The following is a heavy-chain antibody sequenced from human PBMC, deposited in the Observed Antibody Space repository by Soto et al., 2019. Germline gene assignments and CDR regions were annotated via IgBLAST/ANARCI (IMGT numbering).Heavy chain of an antibody. CDR1: GYTFTSYG. Sequence: QVQLVQSGAEVKKPGASVKVSCKASGYTFTSYGISWVRQAPGQGLEWMGWISAYNGNTNYAQKLQGRVTMTTDTTTSTAYMELRSLRSDDTAVYYCARVEVIAAAGTGEYFQHWGQGTLVTVSS. CDR3: ARVEVIAAAGTGEYFQH. D-gene: IGHD6-13*01. V-gene: IGHV1-18*01. CDR2: ISAYNGNT. J-gene: IGHJ1*01.